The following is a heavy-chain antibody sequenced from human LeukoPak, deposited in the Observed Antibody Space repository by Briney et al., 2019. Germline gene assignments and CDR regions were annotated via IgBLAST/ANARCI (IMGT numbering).Heavy chain of an antibody. CDR1: GDSISTYY. CDR2: INYSGIT. D-gene: IGHD3-10*01. V-gene: IGHV4-59*01. CDR3: ARGLWFAVPGAFDI. J-gene: IGHJ3*02. Sequence: SETLSLTCTVSGDSISTYYWSWIRQPPGKRLEWSGYINYSGITNYNPSLKSRVTISVDTSKNQFSLKLSSVTAADTAVYYCARGLWFAVPGAFDIWGRGTMVTVSS.